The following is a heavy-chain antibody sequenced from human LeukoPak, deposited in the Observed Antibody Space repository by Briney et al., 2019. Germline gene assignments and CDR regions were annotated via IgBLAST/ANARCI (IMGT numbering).Heavy chain of an antibody. J-gene: IGHJ4*02. V-gene: IGHV3-23*01. CDR3: AKGYCSSTSCWVDY. Sequence: PGGSLRLSCAASGFTFSSYAMSWVRQAPGKGLEWVSAISGSGGSTYYADSVKGRFTISRDNSKNTLYLQMNSLRAEDTAVYYCAKGYCSSTSCWVDYWGQGTLVTVSS. D-gene: IGHD2-2*01. CDR2: ISGSGGST. CDR1: GFTFSSYA.